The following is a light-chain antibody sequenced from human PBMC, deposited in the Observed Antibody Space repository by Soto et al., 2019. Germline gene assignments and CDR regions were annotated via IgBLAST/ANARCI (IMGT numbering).Light chain of an antibody. CDR3: SSYTSSITYV. J-gene: IGLJ1*01. CDR2: EVS. Sequence: QSVLTQPASVSRSPGQSITISCTGTSSDVGRYNYVSWYQQHPGKVPKLMIYEVSNRPSGVSNRFSGSKSGNTASLTISGLQAEDEADYYCSSYTSSITYVFGTGTKLTVL. CDR1: SSDVGRYNY. V-gene: IGLV2-14*01.